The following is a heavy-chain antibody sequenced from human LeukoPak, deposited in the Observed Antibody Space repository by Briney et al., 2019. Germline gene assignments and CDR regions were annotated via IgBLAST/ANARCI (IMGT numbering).Heavy chain of an antibody. V-gene: IGHV4-61*01. CDR2: VYYSGNT. J-gene: IGHJ4*02. D-gene: IGHD2-15*01. Sequence: PSETLSLTCTVSGGSVSSGSYYWSRIRQPPGKGLEWIGYVYYSGNTNYNPSLKSRVTISVDTSKNQFSLKLTSVTAADTAVYYCARDTGYCSGGSCYPNYFDYWGPGTLVTVSS. CDR3: ARDTGYCSGGSCYPNYFDY. CDR1: GGSVSSGSYY.